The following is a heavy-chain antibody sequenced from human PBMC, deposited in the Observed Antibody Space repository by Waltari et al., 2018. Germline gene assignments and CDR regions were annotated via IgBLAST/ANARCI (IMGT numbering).Heavy chain of an antibody. V-gene: IGHV4-38-2*02. CDR1: GYSISSGYY. CDR3: ARDLRLFGHPLGYFDL. Sequence: QVQLQESGPGLVKPSETLSLTCAVSGYSISSGYYWGWIRPPPGKGLEWIGSIYHSGSTYYNPSLKSRVTISVDTSKNQFSLKLSSVTAADTAVYYCARDLRLFGHPLGYFDLWGRGTLVTVSS. J-gene: IGHJ2*01. D-gene: IGHD3-10*02. CDR2: IYHSGST.